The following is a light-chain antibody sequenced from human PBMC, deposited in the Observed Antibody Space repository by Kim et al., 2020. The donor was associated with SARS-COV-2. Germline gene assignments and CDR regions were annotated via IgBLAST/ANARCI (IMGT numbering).Light chain of an antibody. Sequence: ALGQTVRITCQGDSLRNYYASWYQQKPRQAPGVVIYGRNDRPSGIPDRFSGSNSGNTASLTITGAQAEDEADYYCNSRDSSGNHLVFGGGTQLTVL. CDR2: GRN. J-gene: IGLJ3*02. CDR1: SLRNYY. CDR3: NSRDSSGNHLV. V-gene: IGLV3-19*01.